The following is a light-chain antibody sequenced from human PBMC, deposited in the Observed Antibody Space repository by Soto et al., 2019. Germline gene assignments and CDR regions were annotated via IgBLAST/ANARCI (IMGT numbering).Light chain of an antibody. J-gene: IGKJ1*01. CDR1: QSVSTR. CDR2: DAS. V-gene: IGKV1-5*01. Sequence: DIQMTQSPFTLSASVGDRVTITCRASQSVSTRLAWHQQKPGKAPKVLIYDASNLETGVPSRVSGSGSGREFTLTISSLQPDDFATYYCQQYYDYPWTFGQGTKVDI. CDR3: QQYYDYPWT.